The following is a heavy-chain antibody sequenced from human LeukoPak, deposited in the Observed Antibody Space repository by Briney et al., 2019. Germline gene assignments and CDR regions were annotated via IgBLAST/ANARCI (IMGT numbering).Heavy chain of an antibody. CDR3: AKDATDGSYRAYYFDY. D-gene: IGHD3-16*02. CDR1: GFTFSSYG. V-gene: IGHV3-30*18. J-gene: IGHJ4*02. CDR2: ISYDGSNK. Sequence: GRSLRLSCAASGFTFSSYGMHWVRQAPGKGLEWVAVISYDGSNKYYADSVKGRFTISRDNSKNTLYLQMNSLRAEDTAVYYCAKDATDGSYRAYYFDYWGQGALVTVSS.